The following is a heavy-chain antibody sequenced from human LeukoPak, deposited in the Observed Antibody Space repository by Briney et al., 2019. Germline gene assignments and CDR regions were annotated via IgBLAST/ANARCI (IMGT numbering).Heavy chain of an antibody. CDR2: ISYDGSNK. CDR1: GFTFSSYG. V-gene: IGHV3-30*18. J-gene: IGHJ4*02. D-gene: IGHD6-13*01. Sequence: GGSLRLSCAASGFTFSSYGMHWARQAPGKGLEWVAVISYDGSNKYYADSVKGRFTISRDNSKNTLYLQMNSLRAEDTAVYYCAKDRRPYSSSWYVFDYWGQGTLVTVSS. CDR3: AKDRRPYSSSWYVFDY.